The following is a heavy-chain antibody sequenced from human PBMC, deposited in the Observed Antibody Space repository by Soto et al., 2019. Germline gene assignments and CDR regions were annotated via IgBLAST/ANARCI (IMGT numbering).Heavy chain of an antibody. D-gene: IGHD6-6*01. CDR2: ISSSSSYI. V-gene: IGHV3-21*01. CDR3: ARGAGDGSSSDYYYYYYGMDV. Sequence: GGSLRLSCAASGFTLSSYSMNWVRQGPGKGLEWVSSISSSSSYIYYADSAKGRFTISRDNAKNSLYLQMSSLRAEDTAVYYCARGAGDGSSSDYYYYYYGMDVWGQGTTVTVS. CDR1: GFTLSSYS. J-gene: IGHJ6*02.